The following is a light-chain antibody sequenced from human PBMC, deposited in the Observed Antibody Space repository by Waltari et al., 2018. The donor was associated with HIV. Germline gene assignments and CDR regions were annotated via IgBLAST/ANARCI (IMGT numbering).Light chain of an antibody. V-gene: IGLV1-44*01. CDR1: GSNIRSRT. CDR3: AAWDDSLSGFV. CDR2: HDH. Sequence: QSVLTQPPSLSAAPGHKINISCSGGGSNIRSRTVHWYQQLPSRAPKLIIDHDHRRPSGVSDRFTASKSGTSASLFISKLQAADEATYYCAAWDDSLSGFVFGGGT. J-gene: IGLJ3*02.